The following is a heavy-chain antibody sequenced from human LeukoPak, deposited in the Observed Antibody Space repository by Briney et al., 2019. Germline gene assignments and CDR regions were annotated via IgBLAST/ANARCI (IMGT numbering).Heavy chain of an antibody. CDR3: ARQSDGNHPIEI. CDR2: IYHSGST. V-gene: IGHV4-4*02. Sequence: SWTLSLTCAVSGGSISSSNWWCWVRQTPGEGLGRIGDIYHSGSTNYNPSLKRRVTISVDKSKNQFSLKLSSVTAADTAVYFCARQSDGNHPIEIWGQGTMVTVSS. J-gene: IGHJ3*02. D-gene: IGHD1-14*01. CDR1: GGSISSSNW.